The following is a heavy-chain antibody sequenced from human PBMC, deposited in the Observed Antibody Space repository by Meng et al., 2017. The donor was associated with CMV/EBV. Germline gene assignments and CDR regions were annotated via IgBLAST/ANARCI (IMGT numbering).Heavy chain of an antibody. D-gene: IGHD1-1*01. Sequence: SCTASGFTFSSSNMHWVRQAPGKGLEWVAFIRYDGSNKYYADSVKGRFTISRDNSKNTLFLQMNSLRAEDTAMYYCATYWSADYWGQGTLVTVSS. V-gene: IGHV3-30*02. CDR3: ATYWSADY. CDR1: GFTFSSSN. CDR2: IRYDGSNK. J-gene: IGHJ4*02.